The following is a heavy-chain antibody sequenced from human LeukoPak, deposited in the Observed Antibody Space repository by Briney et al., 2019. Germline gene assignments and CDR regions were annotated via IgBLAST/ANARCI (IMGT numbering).Heavy chain of an antibody. V-gene: IGHV4-34*01. D-gene: IGHD6-13*01. Sequence: PSETLSLTCAVYGGSFSGYYWSWIRQPPGKGLEWIGEINHSGSTNYNPSLKSRVTISVDTSKNQFSLKLSSVTAADTAVYYCAGGVRIAAAGNWFDPWGQGTLVTVSS. CDR1: GGSFSGYY. CDR3: AGGVRIAAAGNWFDP. CDR2: INHSGST. J-gene: IGHJ5*02.